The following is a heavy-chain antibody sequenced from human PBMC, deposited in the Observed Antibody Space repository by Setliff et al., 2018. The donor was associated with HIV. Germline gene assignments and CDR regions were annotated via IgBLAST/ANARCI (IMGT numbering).Heavy chain of an antibody. V-gene: IGHV3-74*01. CDR2: ISPDGGVI. CDR3: VRGIVGASVFNY. CDR1: GFTFGSQW. J-gene: IGHJ4*02. Sequence: GSLRLSCAASGFTFGSQWMHWVRQAPGKGLVWVSRISPDGGVINYAGSVKGRFTISRDNAKNTLYLQMNGLRAEDTAVYYCVRGIVGASVFNYWGQGTQVTVSS. D-gene: IGHD1-26*01.